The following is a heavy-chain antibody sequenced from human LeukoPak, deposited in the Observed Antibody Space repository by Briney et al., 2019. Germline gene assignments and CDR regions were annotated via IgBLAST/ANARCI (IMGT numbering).Heavy chain of an antibody. V-gene: IGHV1-2*02. CDR2: INPYSGGT. D-gene: IGHD4-17*01. Sequence: ASVKVSCKASGYTFTDNYMHWVRQAPGHGLEWMGWINPYSGGTNYLQKFQGRVTMTRDTSISTAYMELSRLRSDDTAVYYCAKDVYGDKNYWGQGTLVTVSS. CDR1: GYTFTDNY. J-gene: IGHJ4*02. CDR3: AKDVYGDKNY.